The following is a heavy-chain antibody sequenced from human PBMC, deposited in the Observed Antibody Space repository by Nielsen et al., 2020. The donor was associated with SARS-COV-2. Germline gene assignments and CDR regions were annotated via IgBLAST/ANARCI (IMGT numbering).Heavy chain of an antibody. CDR2: ISSSGSTI. J-gene: IGHJ6*02. Sequence: GESLKISCAASGFTFSDYYMSWIRQAPGKGLEWVSYISSSGSTIYYADSVKGRFTISRDNAKNSLYLQMNSLRAEDTAVYYCARYTWSSGYYYYYGMDVWGQGTTVTVSS. V-gene: IGHV3-11*01. CDR1: GFTFSDYY. CDR3: ARYTWSSGYYYYYGMDV. D-gene: IGHD1-14*01.